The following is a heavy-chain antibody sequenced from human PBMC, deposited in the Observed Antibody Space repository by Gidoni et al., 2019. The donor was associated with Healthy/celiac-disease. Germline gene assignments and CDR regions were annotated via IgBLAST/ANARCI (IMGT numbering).Heavy chain of an antibody. J-gene: IGHJ6*02. D-gene: IGHD3-9*01. CDR2: ISGSGGST. CDR1: EVPFIRYA. CDR3: SREYYILSDSYYYGMDV. V-gene: IGHV3-23*01. Sequence: EGQLLASGGGVGQSGGSLGHSWTASEVPFIRYAIRWGRQSPGKGLVWVSAISGSGGSTYFADAVKGRFTISRDNSKNPLYLQMNRLRAEDTAVYYCSREYYILSDSYYYGMDVWGQGTTVTVSS.